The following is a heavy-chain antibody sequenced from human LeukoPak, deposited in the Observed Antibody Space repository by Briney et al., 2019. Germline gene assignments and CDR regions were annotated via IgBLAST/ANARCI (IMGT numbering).Heavy chain of an antibody. J-gene: IGHJ6*03. CDR2: IYYSGST. CDR3: AGVVGGSYSMDV. D-gene: IGHD1-26*01. V-gene: IGHV4-61*01. CDR1: GGSVSSGSYY. Sequence: SETLSLTCTVSGGSVSSGSYYWSWLRQPPGTGLEWIGYIYYSGSTKYNPSLKSRVTISIDTSKNQFSLKLSSVTAADTAMYYCAGVVGGSYSMDVWGQGTTVTVSS.